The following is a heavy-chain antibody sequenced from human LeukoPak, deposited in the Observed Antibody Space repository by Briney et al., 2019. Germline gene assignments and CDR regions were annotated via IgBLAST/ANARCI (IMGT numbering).Heavy chain of an antibody. D-gene: IGHD3-3*01. J-gene: IGHJ6*03. Sequence: PSETLSLTCAVYGGSFSGYYWSWIRQPPGKGLGWIGEINHSGSTNYNPSLKSRVTISVDTSKNQFSLKLSSVTAADTAVYYCARGRGITIFGVVIPLSDYYYYYMDVWGKGTTVTVSS. V-gene: IGHV4-34*01. CDR3: ARGRGITIFGVVIPLSDYYYYYMDV. CDR1: GGSFSGYY. CDR2: INHSGST.